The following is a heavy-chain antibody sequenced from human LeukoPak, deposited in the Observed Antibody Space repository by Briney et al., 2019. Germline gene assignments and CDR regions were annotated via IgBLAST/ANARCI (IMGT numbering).Heavy chain of an antibody. CDR1: GGSISSYY. J-gene: IGHJ3*02. CDR2: IYTSGST. V-gene: IGHV4-4*07. CDR3: ARKPGHDFWSGPDAFDI. D-gene: IGHD3-3*01. Sequence: KPSGTLSLTCTVSGGSISSYYWSWIRQPAGKGLEWIGRIYTSGSTNYNPSLKSRVTMSVDTSKNQFSLKLSSVTAADTAVYYCARKPGHDFWSGPDAFDIWGQGTMVTVSS.